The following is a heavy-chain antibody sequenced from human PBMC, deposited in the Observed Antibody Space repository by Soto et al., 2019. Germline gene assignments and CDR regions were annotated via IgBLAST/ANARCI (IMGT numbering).Heavy chain of an antibody. Sequence: ASVKVSCKASGYTFTGYYMHWVRQAPGQGLEWMGWINPNSGGTNYAQKFRGWVTMTRDTSISTAYMELSRLRSDDTAEYYCARDLGEVLWFGEFLAFYGMDVWGQGTTVTVSS. CDR3: ARDLGEVLWFGEFLAFYGMDV. D-gene: IGHD3-10*01. CDR2: INPNSGGT. J-gene: IGHJ6*02. V-gene: IGHV1-2*04. CDR1: GYTFTGYY.